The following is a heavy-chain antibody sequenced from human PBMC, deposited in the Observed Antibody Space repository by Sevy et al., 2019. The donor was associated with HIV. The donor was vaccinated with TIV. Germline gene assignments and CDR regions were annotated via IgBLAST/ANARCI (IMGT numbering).Heavy chain of an antibody. D-gene: IGHD6-19*01. CDR2: ISTSGSTI. J-gene: IGHJ4*02. V-gene: IGHV3-11*04. CDR3: AGDSWNSSGWYRVYYY. CDR1: GFTFSDYY. Sequence: GGSLRLSCAASGFTFSDYYMSWIRQAPGKGLEWVSYISTSGSTIYYADSVKGRFTISRDNAKNSLYLQMNSLRAEDTVVYYCAGDSWNSSGWYRVYYYWGQGTLVTVSS.